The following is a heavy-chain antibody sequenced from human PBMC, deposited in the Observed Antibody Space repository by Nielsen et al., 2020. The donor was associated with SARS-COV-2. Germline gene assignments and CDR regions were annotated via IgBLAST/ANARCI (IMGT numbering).Heavy chain of an antibody. V-gene: IGHV1-46*01. J-gene: IGHJ5*02. D-gene: IGHD3-10*01. CDR2: INPSGGST. CDR3: ARQSPPYYYGSGSNPNWFDP. Sequence: WVRQAPGQGLEWMGIINPSGGSTSYAQKFQGRVTMTRDTSTSTVYMELSSLRSEDTAVYYCARQSPPYYYGSGSNPNWFDPWGQGTLVTVSS.